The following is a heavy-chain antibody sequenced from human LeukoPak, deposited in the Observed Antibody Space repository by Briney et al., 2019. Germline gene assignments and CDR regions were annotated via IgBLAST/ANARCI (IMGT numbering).Heavy chain of an antibody. CDR3: ATPLDYYDSSGYHQGGD. CDR1: GFIFSDYG. Sequence: GGSLRLSCAASGFIFSDYGMNWVRQAPGKGLEWVSYISTGSSTIYYADSVKGRFTISRDNAKNSLYLQMNSLRAEDTAVYYCATPLDYYDSSGYHQGGDWGQGTLVTVSS. V-gene: IGHV3-48*04. J-gene: IGHJ4*02. D-gene: IGHD3-22*01. CDR2: ISTGSSTI.